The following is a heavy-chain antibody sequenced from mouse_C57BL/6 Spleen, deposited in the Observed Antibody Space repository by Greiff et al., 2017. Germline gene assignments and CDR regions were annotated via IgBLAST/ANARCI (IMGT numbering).Heavy chain of an antibody. CDR1: GYAFTNYL. V-gene: IGHV1-54*01. CDR3: ARRDSNYGWFAY. J-gene: IGHJ3*01. Sequence: VQLQQSGAELVRPGTSVKVSCKASGYAFTNYLIEWVKQRPGQGLEWIGVINPGSGGTNYNEKFKGKATLTADKSSSTAYMQLSSLTSEDSAVYFCARRDSNYGWFAYWGQGTLVTVSA. CDR2: INPGSGGT. D-gene: IGHD2-5*01.